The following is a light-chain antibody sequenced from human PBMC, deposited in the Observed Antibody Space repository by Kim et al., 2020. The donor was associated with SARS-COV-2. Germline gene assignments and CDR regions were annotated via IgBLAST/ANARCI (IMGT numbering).Light chain of an antibody. CDR2: NTN. CDR1: SSNIGSQL. Sequence: GQRVTISCSGSSSNIGSQLMFWYQHLPGTAPKLLIYNTNQRPSGVLGRFSGSKSGTSASLAISGLRSEDEGDYYCSTWDDSVSGRVFGGGTRLTVL. CDR3: STWDDSVSGRV. J-gene: IGLJ3*02. V-gene: IGLV1-47*02.